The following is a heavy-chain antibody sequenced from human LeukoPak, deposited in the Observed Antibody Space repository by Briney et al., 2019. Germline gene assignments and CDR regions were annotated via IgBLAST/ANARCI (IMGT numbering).Heavy chain of an antibody. D-gene: IGHD6-19*01. Sequence: GGSLRLSCTASGFTFSSYAMTWVRQAPGKGLEWVSGISASGGNTYHADSVKGRFIISRDNSKNTLYLQMKSLRAEDTAVYYYARFVWLERNFDYWGQGTLLTVST. CDR1: GFTFSSYA. CDR2: ISASGGNT. J-gene: IGHJ4*02. CDR3: ARFVWLERNFDY. V-gene: IGHV3-23*01.